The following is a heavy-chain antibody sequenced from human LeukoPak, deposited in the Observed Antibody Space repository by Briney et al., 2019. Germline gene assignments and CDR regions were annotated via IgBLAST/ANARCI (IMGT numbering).Heavy chain of an antibody. Sequence: SETLSLTCTVSGGSISSYYWSWIRQPPGKGLEWIGYIYYSGSTNYSPSLQSRVTISVDPSNNQFSLKLSSVTAADTAVYYCARGGGSNYPFDYWGQGTLVTVSS. CDR1: GGSISSYY. D-gene: IGHD2-15*01. V-gene: IGHV4-59*01. J-gene: IGHJ4*02. CDR3: ARGGGSNYPFDY. CDR2: IYYSGST.